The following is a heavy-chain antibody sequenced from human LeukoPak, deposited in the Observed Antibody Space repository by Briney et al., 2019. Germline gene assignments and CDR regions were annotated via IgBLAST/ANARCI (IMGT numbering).Heavy chain of an antibody. CDR3: ARELYSSSWYYFDY. J-gene: IGHJ4*02. CDR1: GYTFSGYY. Sequence: GASVKVSCKSSGYTFSGYYMHWVRQAPGQGLEWMGWINPDNGGTNYAQKFQGRVTMTRDTSINTAYMELRRLKYDDTAVYYCARELYSSSWYYFDYWGQGTLVTVSS. V-gene: IGHV1-2*02. D-gene: IGHD6-13*01. CDR2: INPDNGGT.